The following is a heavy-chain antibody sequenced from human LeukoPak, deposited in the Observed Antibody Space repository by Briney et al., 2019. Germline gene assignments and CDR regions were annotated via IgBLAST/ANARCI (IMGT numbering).Heavy chain of an antibody. CDR1: GFTFSSYA. V-gene: IGHV3-23*01. J-gene: IGHJ4*02. D-gene: IGHD4-17*01. Sequence: GGSLRLSCAASGFTFSSYAMSWVRQAPGMGLEWVSAISGSGGSTYYADSVKGRFTISRDNSKNTLYLQMNSLRAEDTAVYYCAKDDRDYGVAIDYWGQGTLVTVSS. CDR2: ISGSGGST. CDR3: AKDDRDYGVAIDY.